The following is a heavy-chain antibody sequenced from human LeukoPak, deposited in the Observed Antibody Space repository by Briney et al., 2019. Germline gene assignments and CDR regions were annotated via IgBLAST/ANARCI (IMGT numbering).Heavy chain of an antibody. CDR2: ISSSSNYI. J-gene: IGHJ4*02. Sequence: PGGSLRLSCAASGFTFSSYSMNWVRQTPGKGLEWVSSISSSSNYIYYADSVKGRFTISRDNAKNSLYPQMNSLRVEDTAFYYCAKDNRRHYTSGPNPDSLHWGQGALVTVSS. D-gene: IGHD6-19*01. CDR1: GFTFSSYS. V-gene: IGHV3-21*04. CDR3: AKDNRRHYTSGPNPDSLH.